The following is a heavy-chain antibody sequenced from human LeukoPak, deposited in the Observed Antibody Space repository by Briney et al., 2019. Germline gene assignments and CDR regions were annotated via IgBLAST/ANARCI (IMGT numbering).Heavy chain of an antibody. CDR3: VPLNWNPPGDFDR. Sequence: GGSLRLSCAASGFTFSTYWMNWVRQAPGKGLEWVANIKDDGSDKYYVDSVKGRFFITKDNAKNSLYLQMNSLRVEDTAVYYCVPLNWNPPGDFDRWGQGTLATVSS. V-gene: IGHV3-7*01. CDR2: IKDDGSDK. J-gene: IGHJ4*02. D-gene: IGHD1-20*01. CDR1: GFTFSTYW.